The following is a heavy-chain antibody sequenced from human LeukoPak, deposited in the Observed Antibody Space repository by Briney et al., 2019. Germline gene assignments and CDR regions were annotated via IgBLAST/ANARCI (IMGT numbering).Heavy chain of an antibody. J-gene: IGHJ4*02. Sequence: GGSLRLSCAASGFTFSSYAMSWVRQAPGKGLEWVSAISGSGGSTYYADSVKGRFTISRDNSKNTLYLQMNSLRAEDTAVYYCAKSRRGYSGYGYYFDYRGQGTLVTVSS. CDR1: GFTFSSYA. CDR2: ISGSGGST. V-gene: IGHV3-23*01. D-gene: IGHD5-12*01. CDR3: AKSRRGYSGYGYYFDY.